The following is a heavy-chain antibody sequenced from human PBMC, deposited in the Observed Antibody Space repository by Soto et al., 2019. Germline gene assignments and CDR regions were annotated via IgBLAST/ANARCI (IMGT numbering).Heavy chain of an antibody. CDR3: AKKMYIVGSTLGDY. CDR2: ISGSNNNI. D-gene: IGHD1-26*01. Sequence: PGGSLRLSCAASGFSFDHYAMTWVRQAPGKGLEWVSIISGSNNNINYADSVKGRFTISRDNSRNTLYLQMNSLGAEDTAVYYCAKKMYIVGSTLGDYWGQGTLVTVSS. J-gene: IGHJ4*02. CDR1: GFSFDHYA. V-gene: IGHV3-23*01.